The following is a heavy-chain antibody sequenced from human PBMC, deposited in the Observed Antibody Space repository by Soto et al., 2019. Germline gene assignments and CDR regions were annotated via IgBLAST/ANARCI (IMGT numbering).Heavy chain of an antibody. CDR2: INHSGST. Sequence: GKGLEWIGEINHSGSTNYNPSLKSRVTISVDTSKNQFSLKLSSVTAADTAVYYCAIVGRGSYYHPDYSSGMDV. CDR3: AIVGRGSYYHPDYSSGMDV. V-gene: IGHV4-34*01. D-gene: IGHD1-26*01. J-gene: IGHJ6*01.